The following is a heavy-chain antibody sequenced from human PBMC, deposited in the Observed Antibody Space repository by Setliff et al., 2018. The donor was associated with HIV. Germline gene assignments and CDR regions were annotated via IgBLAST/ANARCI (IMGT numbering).Heavy chain of an antibody. CDR3: ARESYYGSGSLDYFDY. J-gene: IGHJ4*02. V-gene: IGHV1-69-2*01. CDR1: GYTFPDYY. Sequence: ASVKVSCKVSGYTFPDYYIQWVRQAPGKGLEWMGLIDPDRGDTVYAEKFQGRVTITADRSIDIAYMKLSSLTSEDTAMYYCARESYYGSGSLDYFDYWGQGTLVTVSS. D-gene: IGHD3-10*01. CDR2: IDPDRGDT.